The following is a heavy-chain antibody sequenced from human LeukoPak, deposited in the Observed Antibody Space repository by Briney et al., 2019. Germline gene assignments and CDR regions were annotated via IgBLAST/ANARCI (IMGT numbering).Heavy chain of an antibody. J-gene: IGHJ6*03. CDR2: IYNSGST. D-gene: IGHD2-21*02. CDR3: ARATYCGGDCYGGFYYYYMDV. V-gene: IGHV4-59*01. CDR1: GGSISSY. Sequence: SETLSLTCTVSGGSISSYWSWIRQPPGKGLEWIGRIYNSGSTNYNPSLKSRLTISLDTSKNQFSLKLSSVTAADTAVYYCARATYCGGDCYGGFYYYYMDVWGKGTTVTVSS.